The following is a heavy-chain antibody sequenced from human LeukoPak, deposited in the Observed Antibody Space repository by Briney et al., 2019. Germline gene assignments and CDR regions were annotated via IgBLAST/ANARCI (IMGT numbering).Heavy chain of an antibody. J-gene: IGHJ4*02. CDR1: GFIFSTYA. V-gene: IGHV3-23*01. CDR3: VRDFDYVWGNYRPYYFDH. D-gene: IGHD3-16*02. Sequence: GGSLRLSCAASGFIFSTYAMSWVRQAPGKGLEWVSAVRGSGRNTYYADSVKGRFTISRDNPKNTLYLQMDSLRAEDTAVYYCVRDFDYVWGNYRPYYFDHWGQGTLVTVSS. CDR2: VRGSGRNT.